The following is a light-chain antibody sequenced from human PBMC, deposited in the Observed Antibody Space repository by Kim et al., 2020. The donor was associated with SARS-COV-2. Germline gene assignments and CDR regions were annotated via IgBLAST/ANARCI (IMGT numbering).Light chain of an antibody. Sequence: PGQSVTISCTGTSSDVGGYDYVSWYQQYPGKAPKLIIYDVNKRPSGVPDRFSGSKSGNTASLTISGLQTEDEADYYCCSYAGSVVFGGWTQLTVL. J-gene: IGLJ2*01. CDR2: DVN. V-gene: IGLV2-11*01. CDR3: CSYAGSVV. CDR1: SSDVGGYDY.